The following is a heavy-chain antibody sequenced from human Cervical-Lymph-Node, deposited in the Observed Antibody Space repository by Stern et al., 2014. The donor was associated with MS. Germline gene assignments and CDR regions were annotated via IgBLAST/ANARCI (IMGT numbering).Heavy chain of an antibody. CDR3: ARQRYFDY. CDR1: GYTFTSYW. V-gene: IGHV5-51*01. J-gene: IGHJ4*02. CDR2: IFPGGFDI. Sequence: EVQLLQSGPEVKRPGESLKISCQASGYTFTSYWIGWVRQMPGKGREWIAIIFPGGFDIRYSPSFQDQVPISADKSSSTAYLQWNNLKASDTAIYYCARQRYFDYWGQGTLVTVSS.